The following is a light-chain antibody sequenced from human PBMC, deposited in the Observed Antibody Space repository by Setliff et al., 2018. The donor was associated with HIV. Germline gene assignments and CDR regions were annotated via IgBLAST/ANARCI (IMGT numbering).Light chain of an antibody. Sequence: NFMLTQPHSVSESPGKTVTISCTRSSGSIASNYVQWYQQRPGSSPTTVIYEDKQRPSGVPDRFSGSLDSSSNSASLTIAGLETDDEADYYCQSFDDNNHWVFGGGTQLTVL. V-gene: IGLV6-57*01. CDR3: QSFDDNNHWV. J-gene: IGLJ3*02. CDR1: SGSIASNY. CDR2: EDK.